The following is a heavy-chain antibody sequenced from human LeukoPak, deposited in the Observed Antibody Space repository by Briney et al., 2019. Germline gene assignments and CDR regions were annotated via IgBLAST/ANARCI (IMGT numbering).Heavy chain of an antibody. D-gene: IGHD3-10*01. CDR1: GGPISNYY. V-gene: IGHV4-59*08. CDR2: IHYSGIT. J-gene: IGHJ4*02. CDR3: ASSGNYYFTLDY. Sequence: SETLSLTCSVSGGPISNYYWSWIRQPPGKGLEWIGYIHYSGITRYNPSVKSRVTISLDTSKNQFSLKLSSVTAADTAVYYCASSGNYYFTLDYWGQGTLVTVSS.